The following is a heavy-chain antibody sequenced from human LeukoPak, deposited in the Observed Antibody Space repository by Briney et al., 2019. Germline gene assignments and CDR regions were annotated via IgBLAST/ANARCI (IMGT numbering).Heavy chain of an antibody. V-gene: IGHV1-69*05. CDR2: IIPIFGTA. J-gene: IGHJ4*02. D-gene: IGHD2-2*01. Sequence: ASVKVSCKASGGTFSSYAISWVRQAPGQGLEWMGGIIPIFGTANYAQKFQGGVTITTDESTSTAYMELSSLRSEDTAVYYCAIVPPVPAAPFDYWGQGTLVTVSS. CDR3: AIVPPVPAAPFDY. CDR1: GGTFSSYA.